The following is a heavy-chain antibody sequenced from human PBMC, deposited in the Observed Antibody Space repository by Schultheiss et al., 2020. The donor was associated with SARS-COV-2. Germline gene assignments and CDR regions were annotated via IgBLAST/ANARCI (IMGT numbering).Heavy chain of an antibody. CDR1: GFTFSSYG. CDR2: IWYDGSNK. Sequence: GGSLRLSCAASGFTFSSYGMHWVRQAPGKGLEWVAVIWYDGSNKYYADSVKGRFTISRDNSKNTLYLQMNSLRAEDTAVYYCARDAPGDYAWYFDLWGRGTLVTV. D-gene: IGHD4-17*01. CDR3: ARDAPGDYAWYFDL. J-gene: IGHJ2*01. V-gene: IGHV3-33*01.